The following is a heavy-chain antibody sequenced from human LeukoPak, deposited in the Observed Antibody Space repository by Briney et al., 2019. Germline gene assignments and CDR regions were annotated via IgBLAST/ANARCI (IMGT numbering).Heavy chain of an antibody. D-gene: IGHD3-22*01. CDR3: ARFYYDSRGYWYYFDY. CDR2: ISHSGST. J-gene: IGHJ4*02. V-gene: IGHV4-59*08. Sequence: PSETLSLTCTVSGGSISSDYWSWIRQPPGKGLEWIGYISHSGSTSYDPSLKSRVTISGDSSKNQFSLKLSSVTAADTAVYYCARFYYDSRGYWYYFDYWGQGTLVTVSS. CDR1: GGSISSDY.